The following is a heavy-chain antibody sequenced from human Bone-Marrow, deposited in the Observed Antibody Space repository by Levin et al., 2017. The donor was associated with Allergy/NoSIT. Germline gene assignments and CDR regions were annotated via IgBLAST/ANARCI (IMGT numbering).Heavy chain of an antibody. CDR3: ARDYKGGSSSSSDVLGY. J-gene: IGHJ4*02. Sequence: GESLKISCKASGYTFTGYYMHWVRQAPGQGLEWMGWINPNSGGTNYAQKFQGRVTMTRDTSISTAYMELSRLRSDDTAVYYCARDYKGGSSSSSDVLGYWGQGTLVTVSS. CDR2: INPNSGGT. D-gene: IGHD6-6*01. V-gene: IGHV1-2*02. CDR1: GYTFTGYY.